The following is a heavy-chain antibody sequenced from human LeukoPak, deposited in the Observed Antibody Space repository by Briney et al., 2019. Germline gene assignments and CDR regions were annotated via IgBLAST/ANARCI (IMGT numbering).Heavy chain of an antibody. V-gene: IGHV4-34*01. Sequence: PSETLSLTCAVYGGSFSGYYRSWIRQPPGKGLEWIGEINHSGSTNYNPSLKSRVTISVDTSKNQFSLKLSSVTAADTAVYYCARPLPSGYYYGMDVWGQGTTVTVSS. J-gene: IGHJ6*02. CDR2: INHSGST. CDR1: GGSFSGYY. CDR3: ARPLPSGYYYGMDV.